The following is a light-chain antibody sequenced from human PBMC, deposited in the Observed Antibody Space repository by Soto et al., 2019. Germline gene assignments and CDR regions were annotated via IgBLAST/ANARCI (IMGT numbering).Light chain of an antibody. CDR3: SAYTSRSTLV. J-gene: IGLJ2*01. Sequence: QSALTQPPSASGSPGQSVTISCSGTSRDIGAYNLVSWYQQPPGKAPKLLIYEVRNRPSGISYRFSGSKSGTTASLTISSLLPEDEADYYCSAYTSRSTLVFGGGTKLTVL. V-gene: IGLV2-18*02. CDR1: SRDIGAYNL. CDR2: EVR.